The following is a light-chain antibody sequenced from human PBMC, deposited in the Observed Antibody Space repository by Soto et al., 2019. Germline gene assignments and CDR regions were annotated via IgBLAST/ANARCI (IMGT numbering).Light chain of an antibody. J-gene: IGKJ1*01. CDR2: DAS. CDR1: QSISSS. Sequence: DIQMTQSPSTLSASVGDRVTITCRASQSISSSLAWYQQKPGKAPKLLIYDASILESGVPSRFSGSGSGTKFTLTISSLQPDDFATYYCQQYHSYPWTFGQGTKVEIK. CDR3: QQYHSYPWT. V-gene: IGKV1-5*01.